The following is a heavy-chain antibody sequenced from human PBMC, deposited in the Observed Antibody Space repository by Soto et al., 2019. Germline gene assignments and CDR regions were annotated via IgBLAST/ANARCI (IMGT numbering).Heavy chain of an antibody. CDR2: IWYDGSNK. CDR3: ARDHPAAHYYDSSGYLWTPDYYYYGMDV. CDR1: GFTFSSYG. V-gene: IGHV3-33*01. Sequence: GGSLRLSCAASGFTFSSYGMHWVRQAPGKGLEWVAVIWYDGSNKYYADSVKGRFTISRDNSKNTLYLQMNSLRAEDTAVYYCARDHPAAHYYDSSGYLWTPDYYYYGMDVWGQGTTVTVSS. D-gene: IGHD3-22*01. J-gene: IGHJ6*02.